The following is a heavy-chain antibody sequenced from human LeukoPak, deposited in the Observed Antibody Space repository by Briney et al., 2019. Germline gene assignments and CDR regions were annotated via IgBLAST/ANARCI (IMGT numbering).Heavy chain of an antibody. Sequence: PGGSLRLSCAASGFTVSSNYMSWVRQAPGKGLEWVSVIYSGGSTYYADSVKGRLTISRDNSKNTLYLQMNSLRAEDTAVYYCARRPRFDYYDSSGDLYYFDYWGQGTLVTVSS. CDR1: GFTVSSNY. D-gene: IGHD3-22*01. V-gene: IGHV3-66*01. CDR3: ARRPRFDYYDSSGDLYYFDY. CDR2: IYSGGST. J-gene: IGHJ4*02.